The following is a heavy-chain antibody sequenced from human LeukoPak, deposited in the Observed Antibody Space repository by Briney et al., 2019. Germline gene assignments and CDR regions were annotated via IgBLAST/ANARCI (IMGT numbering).Heavy chain of an antibody. CDR1: GFTFSSYE. J-gene: IGHJ4*02. Sequence: PGGSLRLSCAASGFTFSSYEMNWVRQAPGKGLEWVSYISSSGSTIYYADSVKGRFTISRDNAKNSLYLQMNSLRADDTAVYFCARASQWLAFDSWGQGTLVTVSS. V-gene: IGHV3-48*03. D-gene: IGHD6-19*01. CDR2: ISSSGSTI. CDR3: ARASQWLAFDS.